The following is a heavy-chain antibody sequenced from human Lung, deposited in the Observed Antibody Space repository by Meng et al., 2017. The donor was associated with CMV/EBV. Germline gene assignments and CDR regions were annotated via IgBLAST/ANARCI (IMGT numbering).Heavy chain of an antibody. V-gene: IGHV1-46*01. J-gene: IGHJ3*02. CDR2: INTGSGST. Sequence: ASVKVSXKASGYTFTNYFMHWVRQGPGQGLEGMGVINTGSGSTNYAQKFQGRVTMTRDTSTSTVYMEVSSLRSEDTAGYFCARDSSGSYYGAFDIWGRGTMVTVSS. D-gene: IGHD1-26*01. CDR3: ARDSSGSYYGAFDI. CDR1: GYTFTNYF.